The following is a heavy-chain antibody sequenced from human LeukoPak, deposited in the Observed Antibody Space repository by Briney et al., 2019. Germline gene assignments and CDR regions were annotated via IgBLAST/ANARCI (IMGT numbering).Heavy chain of an antibody. J-gene: IGHJ4*02. CDR2: IKQDGSEK. V-gene: IGHV3-7*01. D-gene: IGHD3-10*01. CDR1: GFTFSGKW. Sequence: PGGSLRLSCAASGFTFSGKWMTWVRQAPGKGLEWVATIKQDGSEKNYVDSVKGRFTISRDNAKHSLYLQMNSLRAEDTAVYYCASGGRGDYWGQGTLVTVSS. CDR3: ASGGRGDY.